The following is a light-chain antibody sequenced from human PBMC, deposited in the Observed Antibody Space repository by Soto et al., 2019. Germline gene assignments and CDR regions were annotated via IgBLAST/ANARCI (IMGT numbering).Light chain of an antibody. CDR2: KES. CDR1: QSVSSW. CDR3: QEYHSYS. Sequence: DIQMTQSPSTLSAALGDRVTITCRASQSVSSWLAWYQQKPGKAPKLLIYKESSLESGVPPRFSGSGSGTEFTLTISSLQPEDFATYYCQEYHSYSFGQGTKLELK. J-gene: IGKJ2*01. V-gene: IGKV1-5*03.